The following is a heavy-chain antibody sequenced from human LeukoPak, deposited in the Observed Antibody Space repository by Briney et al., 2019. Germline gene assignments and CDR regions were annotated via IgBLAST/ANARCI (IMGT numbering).Heavy chain of an antibody. Sequence: SETLALTCAVSGYSISSGYYWGWIRQHPGKGLEWIGNVYHSGSTYKNPSLKSRVSISLDTSNNQFSLKLTSVTAADTAIYYCARLSGAPVRHPIYHFDYWGQGTLVTVSS. CDR2: VYHSGST. J-gene: IGHJ4*02. D-gene: IGHD1-26*01. CDR3: ARLSGAPVRHPIYHFDY. V-gene: IGHV4-38-2*01. CDR1: GYSISSGYY.